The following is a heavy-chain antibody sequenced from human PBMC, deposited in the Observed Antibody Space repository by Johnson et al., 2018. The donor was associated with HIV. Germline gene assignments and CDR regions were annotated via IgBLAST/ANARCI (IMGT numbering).Heavy chain of an antibody. CDR1: GFTFSSYW. J-gene: IGHJ3*02. D-gene: IGHD1-26*01. V-gene: IGHV3-7*01. CDR2: IKQDGSEK. CDR3: AYSGSYYSAFDI. Sequence: VQLVESGGGLVQHGGSLRLSCVDSGFTFSSYWMSWVRQAPGKGLEWVAHIKQDGSEKYYVDSVKGRFTISRDNAKNSLFLQMNSLRAEDTAVYYCAYSGSYYSAFDIWGQGTMVTVSS.